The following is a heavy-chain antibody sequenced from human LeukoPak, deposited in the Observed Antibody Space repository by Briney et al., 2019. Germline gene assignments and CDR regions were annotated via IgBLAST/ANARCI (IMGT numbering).Heavy chain of an antibody. CDR2: ISWNSGSI. J-gene: IGHJ4*02. CDR1: GFIFNNCA. CDR3: AKDNRRHYTSGPNPDSLH. D-gene: IGHD6-19*01. V-gene: IGHV3-9*01. Sequence: GGSLRLSCAGSGFIFNNCAMHWVRQPPEKGLEWVSGISWNSGSIDYADSVKGRFTISRDNAKNSLYLQMNSLRVEDTAFYYCAKDNRRHYTSGPNPDSLHWGQGALVTVSS.